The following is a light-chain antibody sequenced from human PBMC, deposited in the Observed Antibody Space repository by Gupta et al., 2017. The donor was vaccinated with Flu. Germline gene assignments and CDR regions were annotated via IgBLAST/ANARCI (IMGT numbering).Light chain of an antibody. CDR1: SSNIGAGYD. J-gene: IGLJ3*02. Sequence: QSVLSQPPSVSGAPGQRNTISCTGSSSNIGAGYDVHCHQQHPGATPHLLIYGNSNRPAGVPDRFSGSKAGTSASLAITGRQAEDEADYYCQSYDSSRRGVFGGGTKLTVL. CDR3: QSYDSSRRGV. CDR2: GNS. V-gene: IGLV1-40*01.